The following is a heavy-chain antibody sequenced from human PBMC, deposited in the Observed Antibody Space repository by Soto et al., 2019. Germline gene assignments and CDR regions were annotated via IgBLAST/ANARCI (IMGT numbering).Heavy chain of an antibody. J-gene: IGHJ4*02. D-gene: IGHD1-26*01. CDR2: ISGSGGST. V-gene: IGHV3-23*01. CDR3: AKGVRGSYYGEFDY. Sequence: GGSLRLSCAASGFTFSSYAMSWVRQAPGKGLEWVSAISGSGGSTYYADSVKGRSTISRDNSKNTLYLQMNSLRAEDTAVYYCAKGVRGSYYGEFDYWGQGTLVTVS. CDR1: GFTFSSYA.